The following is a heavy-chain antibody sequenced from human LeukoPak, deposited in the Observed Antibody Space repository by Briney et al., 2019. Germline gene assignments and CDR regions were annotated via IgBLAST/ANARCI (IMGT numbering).Heavy chain of an antibody. CDR1: GFSFSTYA. V-gene: IGHV3-23*01. Sequence: GGSLRLSCAASGFSFSTYAMNWVRQAPGKGLEWVSAISGSGVSIHYADSVKGRFTVSRDNAENTLYLQMNSLRAEDTAVYYCARVKPSIFGVVISPYYFDHWGQGTLVTVSS. CDR3: ARVKPSIFGVVISPYYFDH. D-gene: IGHD3-3*01. CDR2: ISGSGVSI. J-gene: IGHJ4*02.